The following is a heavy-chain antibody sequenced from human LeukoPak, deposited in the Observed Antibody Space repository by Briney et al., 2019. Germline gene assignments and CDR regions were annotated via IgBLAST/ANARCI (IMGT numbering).Heavy chain of an antibody. D-gene: IGHD1-26*01. CDR2: IGTDKDNT. Sequence: ASVKVSCKASGYPFTSNGISWVRQAPGQGLEWMGWIGTDKDNTKYAQKFQGRVTMTADRSTTTVYMELRRLTSDDTAVYYCARDVLGATCGFDYWGQGTLDTVSS. J-gene: IGHJ4*02. CDR1: GYPFTSNG. V-gene: IGHV1-18*01. CDR3: ARDVLGATCGFDY.